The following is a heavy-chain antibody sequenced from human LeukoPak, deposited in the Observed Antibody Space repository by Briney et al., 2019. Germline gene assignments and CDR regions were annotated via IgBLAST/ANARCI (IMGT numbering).Heavy chain of an antibody. CDR3: ARDLSHGEFVY. CDR1: GFTFSSYA. Sequence: GGSLRLSCAASGFTFSSYAMSWVRQAPGKGLEWVSAISGSGGSTYYADSVKGRFTISRDNSKNTLYLQMNSLRAEDTAVYYCARDLSHGEFVYWGQGTLVTVSS. D-gene: IGHD3-10*01. CDR2: ISGSGGST. V-gene: IGHV3-23*01. J-gene: IGHJ4*02.